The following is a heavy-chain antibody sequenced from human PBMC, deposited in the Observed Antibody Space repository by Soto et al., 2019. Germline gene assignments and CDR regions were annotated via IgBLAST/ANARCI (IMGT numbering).Heavy chain of an antibody. V-gene: IGHV1-24*01. D-gene: IGHD5-12*01. CDR2: FDPEDGET. Sequence: ASVKVSCKVSGYTLTELSMHWVRQAPGKGLEWMGGFDPEDGETIYAQKFQGRVTMTEDTSTDTAYMELSSLRSEDTAVYYCATGPTTGYNFYYYMDVWGKGTTVTVSS. CDR1: GYTLTELS. J-gene: IGHJ6*03. CDR3: ATGPTTGYNFYYYMDV.